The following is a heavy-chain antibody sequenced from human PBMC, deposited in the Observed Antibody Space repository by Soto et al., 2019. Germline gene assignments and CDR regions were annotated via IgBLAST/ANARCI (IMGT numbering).Heavy chain of an antibody. CDR1: GFSFTSND. D-gene: IGHD3-16*01. Sequence: GASVKVSCKASGFSFTSNDVSWVRQATGQGLEWMGWMNPGRGDTGYAQKFQGRVTMTRDISIATAYMELSSLRSDDTAIYYCARMATFGSLNWFDPWGQGTLVTVSS. CDR3: ARMATFGSLNWFDP. V-gene: IGHV1-8*01. CDR2: MNPGRGDT. J-gene: IGHJ5*02.